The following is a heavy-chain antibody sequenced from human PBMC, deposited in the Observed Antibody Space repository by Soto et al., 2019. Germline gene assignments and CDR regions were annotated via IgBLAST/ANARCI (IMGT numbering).Heavy chain of an antibody. CDR2: ISAYNGNT. J-gene: IGHJ5*02. CDR1: GYTFTSYG. CDR3: ARVPLEQQLVWFDP. V-gene: IGHV1-18*01. Sequence: ASVKVSCKDSGYTFTSYGMSWVRQAPGQGLEWMGWISAYNGNTNYAQKLQGRVTMTTDTSTSTAYMELRSLRSDDTAVYYCARVPLEQQLVWFDPWGQGTLVTVSS. D-gene: IGHD6-13*01.